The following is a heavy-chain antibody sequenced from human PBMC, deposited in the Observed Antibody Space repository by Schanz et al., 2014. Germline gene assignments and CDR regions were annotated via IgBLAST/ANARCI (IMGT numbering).Heavy chain of an antibody. CDR1: GYTFTSCY. J-gene: IGHJ4*02. CDR3: ARDGEAAAGCDY. Sequence: QVQLVQSGAEVKKPGASVKVSCKASGYTFTSCYMHWVRQAPGQGLEWMGIINPSGGSTSYAQKFQGRVTMTRDTSTSTVYMELSSLKSEDTAVYYCARDGEAAAGCDYWGQGTLVTVSS. V-gene: IGHV1-46*03. D-gene: IGHD6-13*01. CDR2: INPSGGST.